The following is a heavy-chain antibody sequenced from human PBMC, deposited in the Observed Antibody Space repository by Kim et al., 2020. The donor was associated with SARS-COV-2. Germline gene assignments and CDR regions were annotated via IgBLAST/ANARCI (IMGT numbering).Heavy chain of an antibody. CDR2: K. CDR3: ARDGSGSGMDV. V-gene: IGHV3-33*01. Sequence: KSYANSVKGRFTISRDNSKNTLYLQMNSLRAEDTAVYYCARDGSGSGMDVWGQGTTVTVSS. D-gene: IGHD3-10*01. J-gene: IGHJ6*02.